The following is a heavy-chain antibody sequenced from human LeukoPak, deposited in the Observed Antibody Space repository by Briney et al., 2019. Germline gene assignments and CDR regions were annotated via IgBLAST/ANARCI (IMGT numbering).Heavy chain of an antibody. CDR2: IWYDGSNK. Sequence: PGGSLRLSCAASGFTFSSDGMHWVRQAPGKGLEWVAVIWYDGSNKYYADSVKGRFTISRDNSKNTLYLQMNSLRAEDTAVYYCARDPSNPPYSSSSQPGYWGQGTLVTVSS. D-gene: IGHD6-6*01. CDR1: GFTFSSDG. V-gene: IGHV3-33*01. CDR3: ARDPSNPPYSSSSQPGY. J-gene: IGHJ4*02.